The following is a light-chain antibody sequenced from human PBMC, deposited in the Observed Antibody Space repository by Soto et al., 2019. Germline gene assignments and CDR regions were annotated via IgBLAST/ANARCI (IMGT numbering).Light chain of an antibody. J-gene: IGLJ2*01. CDR1: NIGSKS. V-gene: IGLV3-9*01. CDR3: QVWDSGTAAV. Sequence: SYELTQPLSVSVALGQTARITCGASNIGSKSVHWYQQRPGQAPMLVIYRDYNRPSGIPERFSGSNSGSTAALTISRAQAGDEADYYCQVWDSGTAAVFGGGTQLTVL. CDR2: RDY.